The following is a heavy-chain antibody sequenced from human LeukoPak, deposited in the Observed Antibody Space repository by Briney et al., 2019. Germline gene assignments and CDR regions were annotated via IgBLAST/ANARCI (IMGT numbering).Heavy chain of an antibody. CDR3: AKVTLDTVPDDYFDY. Sequence: GGSLRLSCAASEFTFSNYAMTWVRQAPGKGLKWVSTISGSGTATYYADSVKGRFTISRDNSKNTLYLQMNGLRAEDTAVYYCAKVTLDTVPDDYFDYWGQGTLVTVSS. V-gene: IGHV3-23*01. CDR1: EFTFSNYA. CDR2: ISGSGTAT. D-gene: IGHD4-17*01. J-gene: IGHJ4*02.